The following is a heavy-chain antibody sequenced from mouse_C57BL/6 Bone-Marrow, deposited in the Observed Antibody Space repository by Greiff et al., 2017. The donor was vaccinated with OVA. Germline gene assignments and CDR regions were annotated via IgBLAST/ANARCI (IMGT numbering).Heavy chain of an antibody. J-gene: IGHJ2*01. CDR2: IDPSDSET. Sequence: QVQLQQPGAELVRPGSSVKLSCKASGYTFTSYWMNWVKQRPIQGLEWIGNIDPSDSETHYNQKFKDTATLTVAKSSSTAYRHLSSLTSEYSEVYCGARVRGDYFSFDYWGQGTTLTVSS. CDR1: GYTFTSYW. D-gene: IGHD2-13*01. CDR3: ARVRGDYFSFDY. V-gene: IGHV1-52*01.